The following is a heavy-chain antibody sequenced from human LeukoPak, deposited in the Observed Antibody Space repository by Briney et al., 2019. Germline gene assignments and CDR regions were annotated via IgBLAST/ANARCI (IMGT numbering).Heavy chain of an antibody. CDR1: GASIRSYY. V-gene: IGHV4-59*12. Sequence: SKTLSLICTISGASIRSYYWSWIRQPPGKGLEWIGYIYHSGSTYYNPSLKSRVTISVDRSKNQFSLKLSSVTAADTAVYYCARGDYDFWSGRGPRFDYWGQGTLVTVSS. CDR2: IYHSGST. CDR3: ARGDYDFWSGRGPRFDY. D-gene: IGHD3-3*01. J-gene: IGHJ4*02.